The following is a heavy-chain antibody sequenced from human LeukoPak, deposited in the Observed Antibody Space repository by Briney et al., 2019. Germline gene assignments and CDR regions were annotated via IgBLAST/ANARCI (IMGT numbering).Heavy chain of an antibody. CDR1: GYTFTSYD. V-gene: IGHV1-8*03. J-gene: IGHJ5*02. CDR3: ARGGTYYDFWSGYYDPNWFDP. CDR2: MNPNSGNT. D-gene: IGHD3-3*01. Sequence: GASVKVSCKASGYTFTSYDINWVRQATGQGLEWMGWMNPNSGNTGYAQKFQGRVTITRNTSISTAYMELSSLRSEDTAVYYCARGGTYYDFWSGYYDPNWFDPWGQGTLVTVSS.